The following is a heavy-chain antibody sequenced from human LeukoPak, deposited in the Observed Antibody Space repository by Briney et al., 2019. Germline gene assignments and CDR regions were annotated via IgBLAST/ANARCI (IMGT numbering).Heavy chain of an antibody. D-gene: IGHD7-27*01. CDR2: INWNGGTP. J-gene: IGHJ4*02. V-gene: IGHV3-20*04. CDR3: ARVEAISHPNCGFGGHSNNFDY. Sequence: GGSLRLSCAASGFTFDDYGMRWVRQTPGKGLVWVSGINWNGGTPGYADSVKGRFTISRDNAKNSLYLQMNSLRAEDSALYYCARVEAISHPNCGFGGHSNNFDYWGQGNLVTVSS. CDR1: GFTFDDYG.